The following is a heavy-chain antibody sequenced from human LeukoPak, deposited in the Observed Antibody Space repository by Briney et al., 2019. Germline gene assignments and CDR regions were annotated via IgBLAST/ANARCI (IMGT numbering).Heavy chain of an antibody. CDR3: ARGRRLLWFREVKPNTCFDP. D-gene: IGHD3-10*01. V-gene: IGHV3-7*01. J-gene: IGHJ5*02. CDR1: GFTFSRSW. Sequence: GGSLRLSCAASGFTFSRSWVTWVRQAPGKGLEWVASINQDGSEKYYVDSVKGRFTISRDNAKNSLYLQMNSLRAEDTAVYYCARGRRLLWFREVKPNTCFDPWGQGTLVTVSS. CDR2: INQDGSEK.